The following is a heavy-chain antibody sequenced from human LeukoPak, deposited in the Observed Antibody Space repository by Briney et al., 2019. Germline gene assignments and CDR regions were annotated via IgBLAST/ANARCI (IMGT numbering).Heavy chain of an antibody. CDR3: ARVPNSGWYYFDY. Sequence: TSETLSLTCTVSGGPMSVYYWSWIRQPPGKGLEWIGYIYYSGSTSYNPSLKSRVTISVGTSKNQFSLKLSSVTAADTAVYYCARVPNSGWYYFDYWGQGTLVTVLS. CDR1: GGPMSVYY. CDR2: IYYSGST. D-gene: IGHD6-19*01. V-gene: IGHV4-59*01. J-gene: IGHJ4*02.